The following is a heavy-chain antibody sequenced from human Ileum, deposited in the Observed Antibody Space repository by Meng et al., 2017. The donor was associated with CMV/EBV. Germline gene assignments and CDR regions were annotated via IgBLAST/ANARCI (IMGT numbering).Heavy chain of an antibody. J-gene: IGHJ4*02. V-gene: IGHV4-30-4*08. CDR3: SREPSGPNDFDY. CDR1: GFAISSAWFD. CDR2: TVNRGNT. D-gene: IGHD3-10*01. Sequence: CTASGFAISSAWFDWVCNAQRQGKGWVGSVYTVNRGNTNDNPALMSRGTTSADTATNKLLLKMMNGMAADTAVDYCSREPSGPNDFDYWGQGTLVTVSS.